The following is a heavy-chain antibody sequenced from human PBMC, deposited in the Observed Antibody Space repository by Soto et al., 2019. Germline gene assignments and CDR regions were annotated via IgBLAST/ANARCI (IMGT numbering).Heavy chain of an antibody. CDR2: IYPGDSDT. V-gene: IGHV5-51*01. Sequence: GESLKISCKGSGYSFTSYWIGWVRQMPGKGLEWMGIIYPGDSDTRYSPSFQGQVTISADKSISTAYLQWSSLKASDTAMYYCARIIQELSLEPPSDAFDIWGQGTMVTVSS. J-gene: IGHJ3*02. CDR1: GYSFTSYW. D-gene: IGHD3-16*02. CDR3: ARIIQELSLEPPSDAFDI.